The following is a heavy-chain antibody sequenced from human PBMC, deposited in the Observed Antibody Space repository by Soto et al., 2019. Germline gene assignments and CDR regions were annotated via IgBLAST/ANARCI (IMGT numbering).Heavy chain of an antibody. Sequence: GGSQRLSSTASGVTFTRYSMNWVRQAPGKGLEWVSSISSTTNYIYYGDSMKGRFTISRDNAKNSLYLEMNSLRAEDTAVYYCARESEDLTSNFDYWGQGTLVTAPQ. CDR1: GVTFTRYS. CDR2: ISSTTNYI. J-gene: IGHJ4*02. CDR3: ARESEDLTSNFDY. V-gene: IGHV3-21*06.